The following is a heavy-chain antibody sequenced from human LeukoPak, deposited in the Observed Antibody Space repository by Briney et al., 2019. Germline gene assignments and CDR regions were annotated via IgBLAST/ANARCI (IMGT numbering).Heavy chain of an antibody. V-gene: IGHV3-48*04. Sequence: PGGSLRLSFAASGFTFSIYSMNWVGQAPGKGLEWVSYISSSSSTIYYADSVKGRFTISRDNAKNSLYLQMNSLRAEDTAVYYCARPLNPRGDGYNAPFDYWGQGTLVTVSS. J-gene: IGHJ4*02. CDR1: GFTFSIYS. CDR2: ISSSSSTI. CDR3: ARPLNPRGDGYNAPFDY. D-gene: IGHD5-24*01.